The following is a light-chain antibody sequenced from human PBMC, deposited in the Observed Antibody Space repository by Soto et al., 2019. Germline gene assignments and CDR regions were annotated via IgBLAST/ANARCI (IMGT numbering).Light chain of an antibody. V-gene: IGLV4-69*01. CDR2: LNSDGSH. Sequence: QPVLTQSPSASASLGASVKLTCTLSSGHSSYAIAWHQQQPEKGPRYLMKLNSDGSHSKVDGIPDRFSGSSSGAERYLTISSLQSEDEADYYCQTWGTGFWVFGGGTKLTVL. CDR3: QTWGTGFWV. CDR1: SGHSSYA. J-gene: IGLJ3*02.